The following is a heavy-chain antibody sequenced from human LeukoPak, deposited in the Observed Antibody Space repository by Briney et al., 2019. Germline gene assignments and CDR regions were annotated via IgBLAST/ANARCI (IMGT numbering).Heavy chain of an antibody. V-gene: IGHV4-59*01. CDR1: GGSMRNYY. J-gene: IGHJ4*02. D-gene: IGHD2-2*01. CDR2: TYDSGSS. Sequence: SETLSLTCAVSGGSMRNYYRSWIRQPPGKGLEWIGYTYDSGSSSYNPSLRSRVSISIDTSKNQFSLNLSSVTAADTAVYYCARGWASSWYYFDFWGQGTLVTVSS. CDR3: ARGWASSWYYFDF.